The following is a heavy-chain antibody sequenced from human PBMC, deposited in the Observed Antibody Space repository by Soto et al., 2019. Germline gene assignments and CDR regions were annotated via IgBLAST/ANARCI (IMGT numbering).Heavy chain of an antibody. Sequence: GGSLRLSCAASGFTFSSYSMNWVRQAPGKGLEWVSSISSSSSYIYYADSVKGRFTISRDNAKNSLYLQMNSLRAEDTAVYYCARGYDYIWGSYRDFFDYWGQGTLVTVSS. CDR1: GFTFSSYS. D-gene: IGHD3-16*02. CDR3: ARGYDYIWGSYRDFFDY. V-gene: IGHV3-21*01. CDR2: ISSSSSYI. J-gene: IGHJ4*02.